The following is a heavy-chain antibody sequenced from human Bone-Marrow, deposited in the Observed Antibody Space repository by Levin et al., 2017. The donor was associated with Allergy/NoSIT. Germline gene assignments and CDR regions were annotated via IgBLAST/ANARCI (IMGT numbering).Heavy chain of an antibody. J-gene: IGHJ6*03. V-gene: IGHV1-69*13. CDR3: ARAAAAISRYYYMDG. CDR1: GGTFSSYA. CDR2: IIPIFGTA. D-gene: IGHD2-2*02. Sequence: WASVKVSCKASGGTFSSYAISWVRQAPGQGLEWMGGIIPIFGTANYAQKFQGRVTITADESTSTAYMELSSLRSEDTAVYYCARAAAAISRYYYMDGWGKGTTVTVSS.